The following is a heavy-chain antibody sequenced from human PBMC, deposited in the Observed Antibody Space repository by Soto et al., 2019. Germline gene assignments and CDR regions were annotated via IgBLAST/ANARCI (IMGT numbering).Heavy chain of an antibody. CDR3: AMISGAFDY. V-gene: IGHV4-4*02. CDR1: GGSISSNYY. Sequence: QVQLQESDPGLVRPSGTLSLTCGVSGGSISSNYYWSWVRQPPGKGLDWLGEINHSGNTNYNPSLKSRITISVDNSKNQFSLKLSSVTAADTAVYYCAMISGAFDYWGQGTLVTVSS. J-gene: IGHJ4*02. CDR2: INHSGNT. D-gene: IGHD1-26*01.